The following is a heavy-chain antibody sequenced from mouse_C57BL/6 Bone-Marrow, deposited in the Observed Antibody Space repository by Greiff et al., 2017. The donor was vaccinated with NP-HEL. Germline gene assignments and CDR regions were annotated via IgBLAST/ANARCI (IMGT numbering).Heavy chain of an antibody. CDR3: ARLYDYDEGFAY. J-gene: IGHJ3*01. Sequence: QVQLQQSGPELVKPGASVKISCKASGYAFSSSWMNWVKQRPGKGLEWIGRLYPGDGDTNYNGKFKGKATLTADKSSSTAYMQLSSLTSEDSAVYFCARLYDYDEGFAYWGQGTLVTVSA. CDR1: GYAFSSSW. D-gene: IGHD2-4*01. CDR2: LYPGDGDT. V-gene: IGHV1-82*01.